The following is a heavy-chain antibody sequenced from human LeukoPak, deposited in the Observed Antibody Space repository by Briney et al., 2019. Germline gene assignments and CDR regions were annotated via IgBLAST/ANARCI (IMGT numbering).Heavy chain of an antibody. CDR1: GFTFSSYA. CDR2: ISGSGGST. V-gene: IGHV3-23*01. Sequence: PGGSLRLSCAASGFTFSSYAMSWVRQAPGKGLEWASAISGSGGSTYYADSVKGRFTISRDNSKNTLYLQMNSLRAEDTAVYYCAKGSSGWYGYFDYWGQGTLVTVSS. CDR3: AKGSSGWYGYFDY. D-gene: IGHD6-19*01. J-gene: IGHJ4*02.